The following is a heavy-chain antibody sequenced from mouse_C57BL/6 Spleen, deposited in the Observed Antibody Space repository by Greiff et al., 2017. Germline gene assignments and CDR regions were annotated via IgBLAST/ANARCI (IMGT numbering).Heavy chain of an antibody. CDR3: ARGITTVVDAMDY. J-gene: IGHJ4*01. Sequence: EVKLMESGGGLVKPGGSLKLSCAASGFTFSSYTMSWVRQTPEKRLEWVATISGGGGHTYYPDSVKGRFTISRDNAKNTLYLQMSSLRSEDTALYYCARGITTVVDAMDYWGQGTSVTVSS. CDR1: GFTFSSYT. D-gene: IGHD1-1*01. CDR2: ISGGGGHT. V-gene: IGHV5-9*01.